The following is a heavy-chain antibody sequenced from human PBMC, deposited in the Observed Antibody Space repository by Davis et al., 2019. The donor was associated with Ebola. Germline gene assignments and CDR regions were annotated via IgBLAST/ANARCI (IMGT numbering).Heavy chain of an antibody. Sequence: ASVKVSCKASGYTFTDYYIHWVRQAPGKGLEWMGRINPYSGGANLAQKFQGRVTLTRDTSITTAYMELSRLRSDDTAVYYCARQYRFDGSDYRDNWFDPWGQGTLVTVSS. CDR1: GYTFTDYY. D-gene: IGHD3-22*01. CDR3: ARQYRFDGSDYRDNWFDP. V-gene: IGHV1-2*06. J-gene: IGHJ5*02. CDR2: INPYSGGA.